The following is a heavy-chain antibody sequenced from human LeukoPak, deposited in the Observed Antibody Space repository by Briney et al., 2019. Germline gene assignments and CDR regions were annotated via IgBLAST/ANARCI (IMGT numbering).Heavy chain of an antibody. CDR1: GFTFNNYA. CDR2: ISVSGDDT. J-gene: IGHJ4*02. D-gene: IGHD3-10*01. Sequence: GGSLRLSCVASGFTFNNYAMSWVRQAPAQGLEWVSAISVSGDDTDNADSVKGRFTISRDNSKNTLYLQMISLRAEDTAVYYCARDPQYYYGSGYYFDYWGQGTLVTVSS. V-gene: IGHV3-23*01. CDR3: ARDPQYYYGSGYYFDY.